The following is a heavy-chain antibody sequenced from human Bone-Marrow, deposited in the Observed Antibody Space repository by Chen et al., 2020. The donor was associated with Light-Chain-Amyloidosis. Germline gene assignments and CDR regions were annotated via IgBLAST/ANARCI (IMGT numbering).Heavy chain of an antibody. CDR2: IKSITDGGTT. D-gene: IGHD3-3*01. CDR1: GFSFSGAW. Sequence: EAQLVESGGGLVKAGGSVRLSCAASGFSFSGAWMRWVRQAPGKGLEWVGRIKSITDGGTTDYAAPVKGRFTISREDSKNTVYLQINTLKTEDTAVYYCTARGVYYDFWSGYKNYNVEVWGQGTTVTVS. J-gene: IGHJ6*02. CDR3: TARGVYYDFWSGYKNYNVEV. V-gene: IGHV3-15*01.